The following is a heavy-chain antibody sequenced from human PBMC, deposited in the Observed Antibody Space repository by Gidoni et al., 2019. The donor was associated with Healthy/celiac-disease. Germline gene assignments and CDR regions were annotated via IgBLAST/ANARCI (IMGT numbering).Heavy chain of an antibody. Sequence: EVQLVESGGGLVQPGGSLRLSCAASGFTFSSYAMSWVRQAPGKGLEWVSAISGSGGSTYYADSVKGRFTISRDNSKNTLYLQMNSLRAEDTAVYYCAKTHGRFLEWLLYRWDYWGQGTLVTVSS. CDR1: GFTFSSYA. CDR3: AKTHGRFLEWLLYRWDY. D-gene: IGHD3-3*01. V-gene: IGHV3-23*04. CDR2: ISGSGGST. J-gene: IGHJ4*02.